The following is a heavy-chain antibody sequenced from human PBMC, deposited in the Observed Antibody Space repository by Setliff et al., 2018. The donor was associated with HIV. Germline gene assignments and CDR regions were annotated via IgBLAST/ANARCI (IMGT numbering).Heavy chain of an antibody. CDR3: ARVYYFDSSGYYQRGDVFDI. V-gene: IGHV4-59*01. CDR2: IYDSGSP. D-gene: IGHD3-22*01. CDR1: GGSTSNEY. Sequence: SETLSLTCTVSGGSTSNEYWSWIRQPPGKGLEWIGYIYDSGSPKYNPSLKSRVTISIDTSKSQISQKPTSVTAADTAMYRCARVYYFDSSGYYQRGDVFDIWGQGTMVTVSS. J-gene: IGHJ3*02.